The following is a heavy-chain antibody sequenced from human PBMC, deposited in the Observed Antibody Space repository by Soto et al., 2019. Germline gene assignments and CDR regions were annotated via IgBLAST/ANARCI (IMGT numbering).Heavy chain of an antibody. CDR3: ARAAAARPGGRYYYYYGMDV. V-gene: IGHV1-69*13. J-gene: IGHJ6*02. Sequence: SVKVSCKASGGTFSSDAISWVRQAPGQGLEWMGGIIPIFGTANYAQKLQGRVTITADESTSTAYMELSSLRSEDTAVYYCARAAAARPGGRYYYYYGMDVWGQGTTVTVSS. D-gene: IGHD6-6*01. CDR2: IIPIFGTA. CDR1: GGTFSSDA.